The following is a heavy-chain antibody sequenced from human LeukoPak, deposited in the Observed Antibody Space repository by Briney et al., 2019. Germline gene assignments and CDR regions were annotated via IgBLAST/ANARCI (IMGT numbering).Heavy chain of an antibody. CDR2: IKSKTDGGTT. J-gene: IGHJ4*02. CDR3: TTEGSSAWYDY. CDR1: GFTFSNAW. D-gene: IGHD6-19*01. Sequence: GGSLRLSCAASGFTFSNAWMSWVRQAPGKGLEWVGRIKSKTDGGTTEYGAPVKGRFTISRDDSKNTLYVQMNSLKTEDTAVYYCTTEGSSAWYDYWGQGTLVTVS. V-gene: IGHV3-15*01.